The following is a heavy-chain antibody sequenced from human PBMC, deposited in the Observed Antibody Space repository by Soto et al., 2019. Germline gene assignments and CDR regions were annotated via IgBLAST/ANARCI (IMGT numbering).Heavy chain of an antibody. CDR1: GFTFSSYS. CDR3: AREGYSYTYYYYGMDV. D-gene: IGHD5-18*01. J-gene: IGHJ6*02. V-gene: IGHV3-21*01. CDR2: ISSSSSYI. Sequence: PGGSLRLSCAASGFTFSSYSMNWVRQAPGKGLEWVSSISSSSSYIYYADSVKGRFTISRDNAENSLYLQMNSLRAEDTAVYYCAREGYSYTYYYYGMDVWGQGTTVTVSS.